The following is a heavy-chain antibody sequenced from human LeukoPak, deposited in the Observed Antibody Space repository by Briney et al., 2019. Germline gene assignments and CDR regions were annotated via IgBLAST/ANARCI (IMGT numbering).Heavy chain of an antibody. CDR2: INSDGSST. Sequence: GGSLRLSCAASGFTFSSYWMHWGRQAPGKGLVWFSRINSDGSSTSYADSVKGRFTISRDNAKNTLYLQMNSLRAEDTAVYYCARDPYCSGGSCYFPNWFDPWGQGTLVTVSS. CDR3: ARDPYCSGGSCYFPNWFDP. CDR1: GFTFSSYW. D-gene: IGHD2-15*01. J-gene: IGHJ5*02. V-gene: IGHV3-74*01.